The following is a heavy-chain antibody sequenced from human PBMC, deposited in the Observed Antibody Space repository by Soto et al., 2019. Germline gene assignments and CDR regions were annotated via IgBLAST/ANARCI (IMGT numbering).Heavy chain of an antibody. CDR2: IKQDGSEK. CDR1: GFTFNNYW. Sequence: GGSLRLSCAASGFTFNNYWMSWVRQAPGKGLEWVANIKQDGSEKNYVDSVKGRFTISRDNAKNSLYLQMDGLRAEDTAVYYCARASREYDLLTGYSKYYFDYWGQGTLVTVSS. V-gene: IGHV3-7*01. CDR3: ARASREYDLLTGYSKYYFDY. D-gene: IGHD3-9*01. J-gene: IGHJ4*02.